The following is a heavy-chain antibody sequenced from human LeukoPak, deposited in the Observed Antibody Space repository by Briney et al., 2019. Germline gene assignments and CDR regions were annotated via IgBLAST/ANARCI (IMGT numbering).Heavy chain of an antibody. CDR3: AKGGYCSSSSCYTSWFDP. CDR1: GFTFSSYT. D-gene: IGHD2-2*02. Sequence: PGRSLRLSCAASGFTFSSYTMSWVRQTPRKGLEWVSAISGSGGSTYYADSVKGRFTISRDKSNNTLYLQMNSLRAEDTAVYDCAKGGYCSSSSCYTSWFDPWGEGTLVTVSS. V-gene: IGHV3-23*01. J-gene: IGHJ5*02. CDR2: ISGSGGST.